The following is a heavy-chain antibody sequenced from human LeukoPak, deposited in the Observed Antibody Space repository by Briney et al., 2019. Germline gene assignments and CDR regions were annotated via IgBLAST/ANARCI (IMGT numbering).Heavy chain of an antibody. CDR2: IYYSGST. D-gene: IGHD5-18*01. V-gene: IGHV4-30-4*08. CDR1: VGYISSGVYY. Sequence: MASETLSLTCTVSVGYISSGVYYWSWIRQPPGKGLEWIGYIYYSGSTYYNPSLKSRVTISVDTSKNQFSLKLSSVTAADTAVYYCARVHFYVDTAMQVLDPWGQGTLVTVSS. CDR3: ARVHFYVDTAMQVLDP. J-gene: IGHJ5*02.